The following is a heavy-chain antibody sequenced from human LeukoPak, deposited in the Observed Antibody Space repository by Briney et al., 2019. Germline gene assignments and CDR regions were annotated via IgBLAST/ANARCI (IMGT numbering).Heavy chain of an antibody. CDR1: GDSVSSNSAA. D-gene: IGHD2-15*01. V-gene: IGHV6-1*01. J-gene: IGHJ4*02. CDR3: ARDLRYCSGGSCYGGDFDY. Sequence: SQTLSLTCAISGDSVSSNSAAWNWIRQSPSRGLEWLGRTYYRSKWYNDYAVSVKSLITINPDTSKNQFSLQLNSVTPEDTAVYYCARDLRYCSGGSCYGGDFDYWGQGTLVTVSS. CDR2: TYYRSKWYN.